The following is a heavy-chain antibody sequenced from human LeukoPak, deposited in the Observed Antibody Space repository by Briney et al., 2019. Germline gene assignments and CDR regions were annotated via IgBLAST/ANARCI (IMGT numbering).Heavy chain of an antibody. J-gene: IGHJ4*02. CDR3: APTIVNDKYFDF. V-gene: IGHV3-11*01. Sequence: GGSLRLSCAASGFTFSDYYMSWIRQAPGKGLEWVSYISSSGSTIYYADSVKGRFTISRDNAKNSLYLQMNSLRAEDTAVYYCAPTIVNDKYFDFWGQGTLVTVSS. D-gene: IGHD4-11*01. CDR1: GFTFSDYY. CDR2: ISSSGSTI.